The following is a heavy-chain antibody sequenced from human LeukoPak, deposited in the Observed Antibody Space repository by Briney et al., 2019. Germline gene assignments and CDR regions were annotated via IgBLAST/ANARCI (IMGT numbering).Heavy chain of an antibody. CDR1: GFTFSSYS. CDR2: ISSSSSYI. Sequence: PGGSLRLSCAASGFTFSSYSMNWVRQAPGKGLEWVSSISSSSSYIYYADSVKGRFTISRDNAKNSLYLQMNSLRAEDTAVYYCARGTRGYSDGLDYGGQGTLVTVSS. CDR3: ARGTRGYSDGLDY. J-gene: IGHJ4*02. D-gene: IGHD5-18*01. V-gene: IGHV3-21*01.